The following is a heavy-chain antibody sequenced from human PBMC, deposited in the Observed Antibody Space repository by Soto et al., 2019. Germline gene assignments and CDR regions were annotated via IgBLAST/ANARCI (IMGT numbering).Heavy chain of an antibody. CDR2: ISGSGGST. V-gene: IGHV3-23*01. CDR3: AKVGCIVVVVAAHNWFDP. D-gene: IGHD2-15*01. J-gene: IGHJ5*02. CDR1: GFTFSSYA. Sequence: EVQLLESGGGLVQPGGSLRLSCAASGFTFSSYAMSWVRQAPGKGLEWVSAISGSGGSTYYADSVKGRFTISRDNSKNTLYLQMNSLRAEDTAVYYCAKVGCIVVVVAAHNWFDPWGQGTLVTVSS.